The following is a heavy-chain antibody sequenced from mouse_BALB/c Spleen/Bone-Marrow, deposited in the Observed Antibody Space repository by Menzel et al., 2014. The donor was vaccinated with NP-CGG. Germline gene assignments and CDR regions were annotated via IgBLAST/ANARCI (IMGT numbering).Heavy chain of an antibody. CDR2: IWAGGST. CDR1: GFSLTTYG. Sequence: VKLEESGPGLVAPSQSLSITCTVSGFSLTTYGVHWVRQPPGKGLEWLGVIWAGGSTNYNSALMSRLSISKDNSKSQVFLKMNSLQTDDTAMYYCARAHYDYVLFDYWGQGTLSQSPQ. CDR3: ARAHYDYVLFDY. D-gene: IGHD2-4*01. V-gene: IGHV2-9*02. J-gene: IGHJ2*01.